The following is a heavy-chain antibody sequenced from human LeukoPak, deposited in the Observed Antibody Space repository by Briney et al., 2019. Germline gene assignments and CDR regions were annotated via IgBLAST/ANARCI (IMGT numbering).Heavy chain of an antibody. V-gene: IGHV4-30-4*08. D-gene: IGHD3-10*01. CDR2: IYYSGST. J-gene: IGHJ4*02. Sequence: SQTLSLTCTVSGGSISSGDYYWSWIRQPPGKGLEWIGYIYYSGSTYYNPSLKSRVTISVDTPKNQFSLKLSSVTAADTAVYYCARDDADGALFDYWGQGTLVTVSS. CDR1: GGSISSGDYY. CDR3: ARDDADGALFDY.